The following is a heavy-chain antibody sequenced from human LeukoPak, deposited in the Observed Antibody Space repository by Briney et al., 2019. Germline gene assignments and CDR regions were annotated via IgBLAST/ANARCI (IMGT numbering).Heavy chain of an antibody. CDR2: IYSGGST. D-gene: IGHD5-18*01. V-gene: IGHV3-53*01. CDR3: ASIGVQLWLRSY. J-gene: IGHJ4*02. Sequence: GWSLRLSCAASGFTVSSNYMSWVRQAPGKGLEWVSVIYSGGSTYYADSVKGRFTISRDNSKNTLYLQMDSLRAEDTAVYYCASIGVQLWLRSYWGQGTLVTVSS. CDR1: GFTVSSNY.